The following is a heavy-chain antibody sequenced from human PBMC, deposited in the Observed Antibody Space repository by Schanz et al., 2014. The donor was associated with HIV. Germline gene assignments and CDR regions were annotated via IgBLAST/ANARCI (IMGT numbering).Heavy chain of an antibody. Sequence: QDQLVESGGGVVQSGRSLRLSCAASGFTFSSYVMHWVRQAPGKGLEWVAVLSHDGSQKFYADSVKGRFTISRDNSKNTLYLQMNSLRAEDTAVYYCARVANWDYYGMDVWGRGTTVTVSS. CDR3: ARVANWDYYGMDV. V-gene: IGHV3-30*03. J-gene: IGHJ6*02. CDR2: LSHDGSQK. CDR1: GFTFSSYV. D-gene: IGHD3-16*01.